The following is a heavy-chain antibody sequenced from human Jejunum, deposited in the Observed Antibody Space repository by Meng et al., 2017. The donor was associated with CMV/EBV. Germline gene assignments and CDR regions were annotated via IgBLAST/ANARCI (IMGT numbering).Heavy chain of an antibody. V-gene: IGHV4-61*08. J-gene: IGHJ6*02. D-gene: IGHD1-1*01. CDR3: ARDRVHFSDDYYYYGMDV. CDR1: GGYY. Sequence: GGYYWNWIRQAPGKGLEWIGYIYNTVNTNFNPSLKSRVTMSIDTSKNQFSLKLRSVTAADTAVYYCARDRVHFSDDYYYYGMDVWGLGTTVTVSS. CDR2: IYNTVNT.